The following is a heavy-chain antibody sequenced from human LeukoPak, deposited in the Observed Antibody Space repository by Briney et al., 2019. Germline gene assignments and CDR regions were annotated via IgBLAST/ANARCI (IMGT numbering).Heavy chain of an antibody. CDR2: IKPDGSEK. Sequence: PGGSLRLSCAASGFSFNSYWMSWVRQVPGKGPEWVANIKPDGSEKYYVDSVKSRFMVSRDNAKNSLYLQMNSLRAEDTAMYYCAGGSNYGDSSFWGQGTLVTVSS. CDR1: GFSFNSYW. J-gene: IGHJ4*02. V-gene: IGHV3-7*01. D-gene: IGHD4-17*01. CDR3: AGGSNYGDSSF.